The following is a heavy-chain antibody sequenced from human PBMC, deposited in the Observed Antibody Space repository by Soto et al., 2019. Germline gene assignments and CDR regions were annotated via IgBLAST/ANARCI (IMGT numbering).Heavy chain of an antibody. J-gene: IGHJ6*02. CDR1: GFTFSSYA. CDR3: AKLGLTYLRSGMDV. D-gene: IGHD4-17*01. Sequence: HPGGSLRLSCAASGFTFSSYAMSWVRQAPGKGLEWVSAISGSGGSTYYADSVKGRFTISRDNSKNTLYLQMNSLRAEDTAVYYCAKLGLTYLRSGMDVWGQGTTVTVSS. CDR2: ISGSGGST. V-gene: IGHV3-23*01.